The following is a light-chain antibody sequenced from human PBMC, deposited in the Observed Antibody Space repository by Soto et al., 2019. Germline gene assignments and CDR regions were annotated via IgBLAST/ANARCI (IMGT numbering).Light chain of an antibody. V-gene: IGKV1-6*01. J-gene: IGKJ1*01. CDR3: LQDYDYPRT. CDR1: QGIRAD. CDR2: VTS. Sequence: AIQMTQSPSSLSASVGDRVTITCRASQGIRADLGWYQQKSGEAPKLLIYVTSTLHTGVPSRFSGSGSGADFTLTISSLQPEDFATYYCLQDYDYPRTFGQGTKVDIK.